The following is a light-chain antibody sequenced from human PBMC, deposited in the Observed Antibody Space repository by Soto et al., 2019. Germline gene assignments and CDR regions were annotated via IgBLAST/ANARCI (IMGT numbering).Light chain of an antibody. J-gene: IGLJ3*02. CDR2: DVS. V-gene: IGLV2-14*01. CDR1: TSDVGRYNY. Sequence: QSALTQPASVSGSAGQSITISCTGTTSDVGRYNYVSWHQQHPGKAPKLLIFDVSNRPSGVSDRFSGSKSGNTASLTISGLQAEDEADYYCNSYTTGTTWVFGGGTKVTVL. CDR3: NSYTTGTTWV.